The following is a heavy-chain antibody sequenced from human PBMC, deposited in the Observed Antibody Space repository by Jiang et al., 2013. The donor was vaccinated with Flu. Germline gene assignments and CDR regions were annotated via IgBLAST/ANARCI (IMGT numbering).Heavy chain of an antibody. V-gene: IGHV1-8*01. CDR2: MNPNSGNT. Sequence: QLVESGAEVKKPGASVKVSCKASGYTFTSYDINWVRQATGQGLEWMGWMNPNSGNTGYAQKFQGRVTMTRNTSISTAYMELSSLRSEDTAVYYCARSGVYYDILTGYYLFDYWGQGTLVTVSS. D-gene: IGHD3-9*01. J-gene: IGHJ4*02. CDR1: GYTFTSYD. CDR3: ARSGVYYDILTGYYLFDY.